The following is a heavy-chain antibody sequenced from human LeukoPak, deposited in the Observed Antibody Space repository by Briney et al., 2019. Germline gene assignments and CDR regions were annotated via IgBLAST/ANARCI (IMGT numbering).Heavy chain of an antibody. J-gene: IGHJ4*02. CDR3: ARGGYATSIDY. CDR2: IYYSGST. D-gene: IGHD5-12*01. V-gene: IGHV4-59*08. Sequence: SETXXLTCTVSGGSISSXYWSWIXQXXGXGLEWIGYIYYSGSTNYNPSLKSRVTISVDTSKNQFSLKLSSVTAADTAVYYCARGGYATSIDYWGQGTLVTVSS. CDR1: GGSISSXY.